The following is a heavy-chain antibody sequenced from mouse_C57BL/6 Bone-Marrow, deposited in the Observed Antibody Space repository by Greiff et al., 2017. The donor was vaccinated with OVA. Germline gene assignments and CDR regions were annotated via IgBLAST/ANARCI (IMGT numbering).Heavy chain of an antibody. CDR1: GFSFNTYA. CDR3: VRDHYYEAY. D-gene: IGHD1-2*01. V-gene: IGHV10-1*01. Sequence: EVKLVESGGGLVQPKGSLKLSCAASGFSFNTYAMNWVRQAPGKGLEWVARIRSKSNNYATYYADSVKDRFTISRDDSESMLYLQMNNLKTEDTAMYYCVRDHYYEAYWGQGTLVTVSA. CDR2: IRSKSNNYAT. J-gene: IGHJ3*01.